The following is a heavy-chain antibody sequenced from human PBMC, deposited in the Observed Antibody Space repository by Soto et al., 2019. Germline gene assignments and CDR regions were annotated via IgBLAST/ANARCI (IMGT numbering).Heavy chain of an antibody. J-gene: IGHJ6*02. D-gene: IGHD3-3*01. Sequence: GGSLRLSRAASGFTFSSYAMSWVRQAPGKGLEWVSAISGSGGSTYYADSVKGRFTISRDNSKNTLYLQMNSLRAEDTAVYYCAKAAKVGFWSGYYSSAYYYYYGMDVWDQGTTVTVSS. CDR2: ISGSGGST. V-gene: IGHV3-23*01. CDR3: AKAAKVGFWSGYYSSAYYYYYGMDV. CDR1: GFTFSSYA.